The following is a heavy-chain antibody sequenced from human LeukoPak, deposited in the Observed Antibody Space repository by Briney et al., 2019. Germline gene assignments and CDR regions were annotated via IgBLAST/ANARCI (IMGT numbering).Heavy chain of an antibody. J-gene: IGHJ6*02. CDR3: ARGLGRIRGYYGMDV. CDR1: GYTFTGYY. D-gene: IGHD3-16*01. Sequence: ASVKVSCKASGYTFTGYYMHWVRQAPGRGLEWMGWINPNSGGTNYAQKFQGWVTMTRDTSISTAYMELSRLRSDDTAVYYCARGLGRIRGYYGMDVWGQGTTVTVSS. CDR2: INPNSGGT. V-gene: IGHV1-2*04.